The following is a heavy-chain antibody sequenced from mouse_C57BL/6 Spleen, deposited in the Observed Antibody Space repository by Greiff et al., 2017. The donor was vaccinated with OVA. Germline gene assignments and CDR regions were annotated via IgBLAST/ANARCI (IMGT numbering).Heavy chain of an antibody. Sequence: VQLQQPGAELVRPGSSVKLSCKASGYTFTSYWMHWVKQRPIQGLEWIGNIDPSDSETHYNQKFKDKATLTVDKSSSTAYMQLSSLTSEDSAVYYCAREFVTTVRYFDYWGQGTTLTVSS. D-gene: IGHD1-1*01. J-gene: IGHJ2*01. V-gene: IGHV1-52*01. CDR3: AREFVTTVRYFDY. CDR2: IDPSDSET. CDR1: GYTFTSYW.